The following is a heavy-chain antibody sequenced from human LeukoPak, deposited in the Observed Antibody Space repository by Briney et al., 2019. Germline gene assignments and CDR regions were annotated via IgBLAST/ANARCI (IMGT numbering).Heavy chain of an antibody. CDR2: IYESVTT. CDR1: GESLNSYY. J-gene: IGHJ5*02. Sequence: SETLSLTCAVYGESLNSYYWSWVRQPPGKGLEWIGEIYESVTTEHNPSLKSRVTISMVPSKQQFSLSLSSVTAADTAVYYCARGAWATRLGSWGLGTPVIVSS. D-gene: IGHD2-15*01. CDR3: ARGAWATRLGS. V-gene: IGHV4-34*01.